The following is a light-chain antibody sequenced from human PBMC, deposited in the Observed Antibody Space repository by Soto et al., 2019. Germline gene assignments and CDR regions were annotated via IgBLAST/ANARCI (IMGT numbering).Light chain of an antibody. J-gene: IGLJ1*01. CDR1: SSDVGYYNY. CDR2: QFT. V-gene: IGLV2-14*01. Sequence: QSVLTQPASVSGSPGQSITISCTGTSSDVGYYNYVSWYQQHPGKAPQLIIFQFTNRASGISARFSGSKSGDTASLTISGLQAEDEADYYCSSYTTSSSLYVFGTGTKVTVL. CDR3: SSYTTSSSLYV.